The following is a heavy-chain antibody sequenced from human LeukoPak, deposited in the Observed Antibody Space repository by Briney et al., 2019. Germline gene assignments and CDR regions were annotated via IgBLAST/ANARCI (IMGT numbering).Heavy chain of an antibody. J-gene: IGHJ4*02. D-gene: IGHD6-19*01. Sequence: GRSLRLSCAASGFTFSSYGMHWVRQAPGKGLEWVAVIWYDGSNKYYADSVKGRFTISRDNSKNTLHLQMNSLRAEDTAVYYCARGFRSSGWYLIDYWGQGTLVTVSS. CDR2: IWYDGSNK. V-gene: IGHV3-33*01. CDR3: ARGFRSSGWYLIDY. CDR1: GFTFSSYG.